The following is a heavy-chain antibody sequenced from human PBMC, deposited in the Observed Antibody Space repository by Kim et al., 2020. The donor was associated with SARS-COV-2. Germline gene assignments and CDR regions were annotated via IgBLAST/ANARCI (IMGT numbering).Heavy chain of an antibody. CDR1: GGSFSGYY. CDR3: ARESKRIIYYYGMDV. D-gene: IGHD1-20*01. Sequence: SETLSLTCAVYGGSFSGYYWSWIRQPPGKGLEWIGEINHSGSTNYNPSLKSRVTISVDTSKNQFSLKLSSVTAADTAVYYCARESKRIIYYYGMDVWGQG. J-gene: IGHJ6*02. V-gene: IGHV4-34*01. CDR2: INHSGST.